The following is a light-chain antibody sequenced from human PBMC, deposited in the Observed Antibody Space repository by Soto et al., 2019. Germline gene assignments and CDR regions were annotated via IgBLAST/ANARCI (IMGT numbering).Light chain of an antibody. CDR2: NVS. Sequence: VLTQSRLSVSVTVGQPASISCRTSRSLVFRDGNTYLHWFQQRPGQSPRRLIENVSNRDSGVPDRFTGSGSGTDFTLEISRVEAEDVGMYYCMHSIDWPWTLGQGTKVDIK. J-gene: IGKJ1*01. CDR1: RSLVFRDGNTY. V-gene: IGKV2-30*01. CDR3: MHSIDWPWT.